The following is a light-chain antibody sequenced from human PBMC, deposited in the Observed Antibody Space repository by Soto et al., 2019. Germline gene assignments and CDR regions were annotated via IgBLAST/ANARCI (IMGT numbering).Light chain of an antibody. CDR2: GAS. J-gene: IGKJ1*01. CDR3: QQYGSSPRS. V-gene: IGKV3-20*01. Sequence: EIVLTQSPATMSLCPGERATISCRASQKINTSYLAWYQQKPGQAPRLLIYGASTRATGIPDRFCGSGSGTDFTLTISRLEPEDFAVYYCQQYGSSPRSFCQGTKVDIK. CDR1: QKINTSY.